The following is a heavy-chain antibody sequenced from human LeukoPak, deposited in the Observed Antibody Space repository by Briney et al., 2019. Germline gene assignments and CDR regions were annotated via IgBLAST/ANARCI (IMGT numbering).Heavy chain of an antibody. D-gene: IGHD2-8*01. Sequence: SETLSLTCTVSGGSISSSSYYWGWIRQPPGKGLEWIGSIYYSGSTYYNPSLKSRVTISVDTSKNQFSLKLSSVTAAVTAVYYCARHVSSLGQTDYWGQGTLVTVSS. CDR2: IYYSGST. CDR3: ARHVSSLGQTDY. J-gene: IGHJ4*02. CDR1: GGSISSSSYY. V-gene: IGHV4-39*01.